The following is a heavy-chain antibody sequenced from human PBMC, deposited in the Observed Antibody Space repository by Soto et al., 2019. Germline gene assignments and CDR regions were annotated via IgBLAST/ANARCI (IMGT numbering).Heavy chain of an antibody. CDR3: AKAVFEKYSDFWIGYYFDY. V-gene: IGHV3-23*01. CDR2: ISGSGDSK. CDR1: GFTFSSYA. Sequence: PXVSLRLSCAASGFTFSSYALSWVRQAPGKGLEWVSTISGSGDSKYHADSVMGRFTISRDNSKNTLYLQMNSLRAEDTAVYFCAKAVFEKYSDFWIGYYFDYWGQGAPVTVSS. D-gene: IGHD3-3*01. J-gene: IGHJ4*02.